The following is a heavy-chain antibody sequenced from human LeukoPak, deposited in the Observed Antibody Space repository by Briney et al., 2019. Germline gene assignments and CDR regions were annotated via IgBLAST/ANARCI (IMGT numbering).Heavy chain of an antibody. J-gene: IGHJ4*02. Sequence: GGSLRLSCAASGFTFSTYGMNWVRQAPGKGLEWVSYTSGSGTTIYYADSVKGRFTISRDNSKNTLYLQMNSLRGEDTALYYCAKSSLYSSTSYDYWGQGTLVTVSS. CDR3: AKSSLYSSTSYDY. D-gene: IGHD6-13*01. CDR2: TSGSGTTI. V-gene: IGHV3-48*01. CDR1: GFTFSTYG.